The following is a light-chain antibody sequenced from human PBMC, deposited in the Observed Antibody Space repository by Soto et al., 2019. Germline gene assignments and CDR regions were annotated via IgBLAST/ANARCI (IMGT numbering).Light chain of an antibody. CDR1: HDIGYY. V-gene: IGKV1-33*01. Sequence: DIQMTQSPPYLSASIGDRVTITCQARHDIGYYLNWYQHKPGKAPNLVIYGAFNLETWVPSRFSGAGSWPDCNFTISSLRPEDIATYYCQHSDHLPLFGPGTKVDF. J-gene: IGKJ3*01. CDR3: QHSDHLPL. CDR2: GAF.